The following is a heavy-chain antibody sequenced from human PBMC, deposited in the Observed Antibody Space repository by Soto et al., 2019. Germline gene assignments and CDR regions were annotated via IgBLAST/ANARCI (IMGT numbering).Heavy chain of an antibody. Sequence: SLRLSCAASGFTLSNYAIHWVRQAPGNGVEWVAIISYDGSNKYYADSVKGRFTISRDNSRNTLYLQMNSLRAEDTAVYYCSTGILLPYYYGMDVWGQGTTVTVSS. CDR2: ISYDGSNK. J-gene: IGHJ6*02. CDR1: GFTLSNYA. V-gene: IGHV3-30-3*01. CDR3: STGILLPYYYGMDV. D-gene: IGHD2-15*01.